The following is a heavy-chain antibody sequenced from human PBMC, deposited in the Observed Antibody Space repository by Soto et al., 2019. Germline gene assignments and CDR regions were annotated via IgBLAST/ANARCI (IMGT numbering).Heavy chain of an antibody. CDR3: ARSNYGDFGFYFDY. V-gene: IGHV3-21*01. Sequence: GGSLRLSCAASGFSFSRFSVNWVRQAPGKGLEWVSSISRSGGDIYYADSVKGRFTISRDNAENSLHLQMNSLRAEDTAVYYCARSNYGDFGFYFDYWGQGILVTVSS. CDR1: GFSFSRFS. CDR2: ISRSGGDI. D-gene: IGHD4-17*01. J-gene: IGHJ4*02.